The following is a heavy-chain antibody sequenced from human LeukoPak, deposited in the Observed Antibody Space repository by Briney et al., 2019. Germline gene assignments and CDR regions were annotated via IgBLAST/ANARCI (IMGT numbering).Heavy chain of an antibody. Sequence: ASVKVSCKASGYSFSAYTMNWVRQAPGQRLEWMGWINAGNGNTKYSQKFQGRVTITRDTSASTAYMEMRSLRSEDTAVYYCAREIDRDDYNRFFDYWGQGTLVTVSS. J-gene: IGHJ4*02. CDR2: INAGNGNT. D-gene: IGHD5-24*01. CDR3: AREIDRDDYNRFFDY. V-gene: IGHV1-3*01. CDR1: GYSFSAYT.